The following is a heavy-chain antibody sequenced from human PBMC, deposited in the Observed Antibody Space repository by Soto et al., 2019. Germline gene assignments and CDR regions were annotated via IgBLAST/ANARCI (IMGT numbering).Heavy chain of an antibody. CDR3: ARREIQGPLDY. D-gene: IGHD1-26*01. CDR2: IYYSGTT. J-gene: IGHJ4*02. V-gene: IGHV4-28*01. Sequence: QVQLQESGPGLVKPSDTLSLTCAVSGYSISSSNWWGWIRQPPGKGLEWIGYIYYSGTTYYNPSLMSRVRMAVDTYMTQFSLMLTSVTAVDTAVYYCARREIQGPLDYWGQGTLVTVSS. CDR1: GYSISSSNW.